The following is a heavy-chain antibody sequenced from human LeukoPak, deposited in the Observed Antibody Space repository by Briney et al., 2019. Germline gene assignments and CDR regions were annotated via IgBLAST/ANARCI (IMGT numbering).Heavy chain of an antibody. D-gene: IGHD1-26*01. V-gene: IGHV5-51*01. CDR3: ARHNSGSYRVSGFDY. CDR2: IYPGDSDT. Sequence: PGESLKISCKGSGYSFTSYWIGWVRQMPGKVLEWMGIIYPGDSDTRYSPSFQGQVTISADKPISTAYLQWSSLKASDTAMYYCARHNSGSYRVSGFDYWGQGTLVTVSS. CDR1: GYSFTSYW. J-gene: IGHJ4*02.